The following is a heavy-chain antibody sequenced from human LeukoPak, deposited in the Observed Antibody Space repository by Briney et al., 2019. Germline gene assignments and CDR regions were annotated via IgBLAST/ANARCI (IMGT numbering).Heavy chain of an antibody. V-gene: IGHV1-2*02. CDR3: ARTSHYVDIAATIPYGIYYFDY. CDR2: INPNSGGT. D-gene: IGHD5-12*01. J-gene: IGHJ4*02. CDR1: GYTFTSYY. Sequence: ASVKVSCKASGYTFTSYYMHWVRQAPGQGLEWMGWINPNSGGTNYAQELQGRVTMTTDTSTSTAYMELRSLRSDDTAVYYCARTSHYVDIAATIPYGIYYFDYWGQGTLVTVSS.